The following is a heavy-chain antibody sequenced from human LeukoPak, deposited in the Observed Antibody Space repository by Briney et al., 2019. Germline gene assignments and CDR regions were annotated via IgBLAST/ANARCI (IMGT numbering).Heavy chain of an antibody. D-gene: IGHD2-2*01. CDR3: ARGGATSSNWFDP. CDR2: INSDGSST. Sequence: GGSLRLSCAASGFTFSSYWMHWVRQAPGKGLVWVSRINSDGSSTSYADSVKGRFTISRDNAKNTLYLQMNSLRAEDTAVYYCARGGATSSNWFDPWGQGTLVTVSS. CDR1: GFTFSSYW. V-gene: IGHV3-74*01. J-gene: IGHJ5*02.